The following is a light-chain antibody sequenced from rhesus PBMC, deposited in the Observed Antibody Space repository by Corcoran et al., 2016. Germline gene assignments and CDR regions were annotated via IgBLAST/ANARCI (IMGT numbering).Light chain of an antibody. J-gene: IGKJ3*01. V-gene: IGKV1-66*01. CDR2: YAS. CDR3: PHYNNSPFT. Sequence: DIQMTQSPSSLSASVGDRVTITCRASQGINNYLSWYQQKPGKAPKPLIDYASSLETRVPSRFSGIRSWTDYTLTIRSLQPEDIATYYCPHYNNSPFTFGPVTKLDIK. CDR1: QGINNY.